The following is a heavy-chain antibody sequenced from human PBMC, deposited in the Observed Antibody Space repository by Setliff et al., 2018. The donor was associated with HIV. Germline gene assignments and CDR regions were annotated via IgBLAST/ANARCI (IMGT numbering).Heavy chain of an antibody. V-gene: IGHV4-34*01. Sequence: SETLSLTCGVYGGSLSDYYWNWIRQPPGKGLEWIAEINHSVSTNYNPSLKSRATISVDTSQNQLSLKLSSVTAADTAMYYCARYDGYKVSFDNWGPGTLVTVSS. CDR2: INHSVST. CDR3: ARYDGYKVSFDN. J-gene: IGHJ4*02. D-gene: IGHD5-18*01. CDR1: GGSLSDYY.